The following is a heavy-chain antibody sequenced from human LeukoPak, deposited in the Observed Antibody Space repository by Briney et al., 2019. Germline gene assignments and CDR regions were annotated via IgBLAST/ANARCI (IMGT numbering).Heavy chain of an antibody. CDR2: IGSLGGSI. J-gene: IGHJ4*02. D-gene: IGHD3-9*01. CDR1: GFTFSSYS. V-gene: IGHV3-48*01. Sequence: GGSLRLSCTVSGFTFSSYSMNWVRQAPGKGLEWLAYIGSLGGSIYYAASVKGRFTISRDNVKNSLFLQMNSLRADDTAVYYCAKVGADRALRYSDWSIWEWGQGTLVSVSS. CDR3: AKVGADRALRYSDWSIWE.